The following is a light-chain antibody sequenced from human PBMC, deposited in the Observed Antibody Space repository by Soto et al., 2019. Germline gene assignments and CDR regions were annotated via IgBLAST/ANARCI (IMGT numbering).Light chain of an antibody. CDR3: SSYTSSITDV. CDR2: EVS. Sequence: QSALTQPASVSGSPGQSITISCTGTSSDVGGYNYVSWYQQHPGKAPKLMIYEVSNRPSGVSNRFSGSKSGNTASLTISGLQAEDEADYYCSSYTSSITDVCGTGTKVTVL. J-gene: IGLJ1*01. V-gene: IGLV2-14*01. CDR1: SSDVGGYNY.